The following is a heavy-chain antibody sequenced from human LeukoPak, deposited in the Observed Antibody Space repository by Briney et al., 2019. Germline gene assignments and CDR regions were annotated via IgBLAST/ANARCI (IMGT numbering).Heavy chain of an antibody. V-gene: IGHV3-48*01. CDR2: INSRSSSI. CDR1: GFTLSSYS. D-gene: IGHD3-9*01. J-gene: IGHJ4*02. CDR3: AREPNFDDHAFDY. Sequence: GGSLRLSCAAPGFTLSSYSMNWVRQAPGKGLEWVSYINSRSSSIDYAGSVKGRFTISRDNAKNSLYLQISSLRAEDSAIYYCAREPNFDDHAFDYWGQGTLVTVSS.